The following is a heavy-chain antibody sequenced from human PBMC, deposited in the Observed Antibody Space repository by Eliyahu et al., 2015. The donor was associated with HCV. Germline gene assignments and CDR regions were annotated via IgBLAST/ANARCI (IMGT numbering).Heavy chain of an antibody. D-gene: IGHD5-12*01. CDR1: GGSISSYY. CDR3: ARDLRVSGYNYLGYYYYYGMDV. CDR2: IYYSGST. V-gene: IGHV4-59*01. J-gene: IGHJ6*02. Sequence: LSLTCTVSGGSISSYYWSWIRQPPGKGLEWIGYIYYSGSTNYNPSLKSRVTISVDTSKNQFSLKLSSVTAADTAVYYCARDLRVSGYNYLGYYYYYGMDVWGQGTTVTVSS.